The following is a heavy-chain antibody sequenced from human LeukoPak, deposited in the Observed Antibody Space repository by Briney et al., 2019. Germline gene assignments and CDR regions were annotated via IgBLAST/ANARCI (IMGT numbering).Heavy chain of an antibody. D-gene: IGHD6-19*01. CDR2: ISAYNGNT. V-gene: IGHV1-18*01. CDR3: ARDLAVAGTFLDY. J-gene: IGHJ4*02. CDR1: GYTFTSYG. Sequence: ASVKVSCKASGYTFTSYGISWVRQAPGQGLEWMGWISAYNGNTNYAQKLQGRVTMTTDTSTSTACMELRSLRSDDTAVYYCARDLAVAGTFLDYWGQGTLVTVSS.